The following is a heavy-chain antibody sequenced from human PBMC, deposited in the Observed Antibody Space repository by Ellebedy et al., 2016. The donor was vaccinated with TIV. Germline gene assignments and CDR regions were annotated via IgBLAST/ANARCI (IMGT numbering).Heavy chain of an antibody. J-gene: IGHJ3*01. V-gene: IGHV3-48*01. D-gene: IGHD2-15*01. CDR3: ERDPVGVGPAFDV. CDR2: ISSTGTTI. Sequence: GESLKISCTASGFTFSNNSMNWVRQAPGKGLEWVSYISSTGTTIYYADSVKGRFTISKDNSKDTLFLQMNSLRAEDTAIYFCERDPVGVGPAFDVWGQGTMVTVSS. CDR1: GFTFSNNS.